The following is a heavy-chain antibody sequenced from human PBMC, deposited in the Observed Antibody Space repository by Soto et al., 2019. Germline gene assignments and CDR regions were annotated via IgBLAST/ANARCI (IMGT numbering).Heavy chain of an antibody. V-gene: IGHV5-10-1*01. CDR3: ARHGESGWYGYNWFDP. D-gene: IGHD6-19*01. CDR2: IDPSDSYT. CDR1: GYSFTSYW. J-gene: IGHJ5*02. Sequence: GESLKISCKGSGYSFTSYWISWVRQMPGKGLEWMGRIDPSDSYTNYSPSFQGHVTISADKSISTAYLQWSSLKASDTAMYYCARHGESGWYGYNWFDPWGQGTLVTVSS.